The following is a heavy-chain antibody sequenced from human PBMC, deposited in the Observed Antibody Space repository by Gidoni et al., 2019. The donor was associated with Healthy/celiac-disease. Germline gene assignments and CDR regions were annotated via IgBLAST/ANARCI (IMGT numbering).Heavy chain of an antibody. V-gene: IGHV2-5*02. CDR1: GFSLSTSGVG. J-gene: IGHJ6*02. CDR2: IYWDDDK. Sequence: QITLKESGPTLVKPTQTLTLTCPFSGFSLSTSGVGVGWIRQPPGKALEWLALIYWDDDKRYSPSLKSRLTITKDTSKNQVVLTMTNMDPVDTATYYCAHWNDHYYYYGMDVWGQGTTVTVSS. D-gene: IGHD1-1*01. CDR3: AHWNDHYYYYGMDV.